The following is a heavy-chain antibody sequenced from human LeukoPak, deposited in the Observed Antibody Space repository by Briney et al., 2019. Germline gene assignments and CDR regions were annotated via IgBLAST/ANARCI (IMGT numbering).Heavy chain of an antibody. CDR2: IYYSGST. CDR3: ARDRTGSLDY. J-gene: IGHJ4*02. V-gene: IGHV4-59*01. Sequence: KPSETLSLTCTVSGGSISSYYWSWIRQPPGKGLEWIGYIYYSGSTNYNPSLKSRVTISVDTSKNQFSLKLSSVTAADTAVYYCARDRTGSLDYWGQGTLVTVSS. CDR1: GGSISSYY. D-gene: IGHD7-27*01.